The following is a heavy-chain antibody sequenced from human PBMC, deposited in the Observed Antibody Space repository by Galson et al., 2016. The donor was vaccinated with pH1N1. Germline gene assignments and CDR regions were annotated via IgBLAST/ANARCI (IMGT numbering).Heavy chain of an antibody. J-gene: IGHJ4*02. CDR3: IRDLGRLRDF. Sequence: SVKVSCKASGYIFTRDYFHWVRQAPGQGLEWMRVIDPSSGGTTFAQKFQGLVTMTRDTSTSTVYMELSGLKSDDTAVYYCIRDLGRLRDFWGQGTLVTVSS. V-gene: IGHV1-46*03. CDR2: IDPSSGGT. CDR1: GYIFTRDY. D-gene: IGHD7-27*01.